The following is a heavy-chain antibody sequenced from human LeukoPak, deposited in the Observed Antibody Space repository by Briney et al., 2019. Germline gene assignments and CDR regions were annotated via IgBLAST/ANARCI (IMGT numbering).Heavy chain of an antibody. V-gene: IGHV3-21*01. Sequence: GGSLRLSCAASGFTFSSHSMNWVRQAPGKGLEWVSSISSSSSYIYYADSVKGRFTISRDNAKNSLYLQMNSLRAEDTAVYYCARVGTMIALWDAFDIWGQGTMVTVSS. J-gene: IGHJ3*02. CDR3: ARVGTMIALWDAFDI. D-gene: IGHD3-22*01. CDR1: GFTFSSHS. CDR2: ISSSSSYI.